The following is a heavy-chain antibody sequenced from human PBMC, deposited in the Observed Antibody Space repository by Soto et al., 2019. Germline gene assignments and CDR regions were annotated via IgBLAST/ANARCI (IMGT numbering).Heavy chain of an antibody. J-gene: IGHJ4*02. CDR2: ISRSSSYT. V-gene: IGHV3-11*05. CDR1: GFTFSDYY. Sequence: QVQLVESGGGLVKPGGSLRLSCAASGFTFSDYYMSWIRQAPGKGLEWVSYISRSSSYTNYADSVKGRFTISRDNAKNSLYLQMNSLRAEDPAVYYCATGQYYYDSSSYYYSGGQGTLVTVSS. CDR3: ATGQYYYDSSSYYYS. D-gene: IGHD3-22*01.